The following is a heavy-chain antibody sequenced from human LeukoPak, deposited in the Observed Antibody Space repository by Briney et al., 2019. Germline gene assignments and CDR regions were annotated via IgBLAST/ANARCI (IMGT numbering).Heavy chain of an antibody. CDR2: ISSTSTYI. CDR1: GFTFSSYS. Sequence: GGSLRLSCAASGFTFSSYSMNWVRQAPGKGLEWVSCISSTSTYIYYADSVMGRFTISRDNAKNSLYLQMNSLGAEDTAVYYCARDGSAYYYDNSGYRGEFDYWGQGTLVTVSS. V-gene: IGHV3-21*01. J-gene: IGHJ4*02. D-gene: IGHD3-22*01. CDR3: ARDGSAYYYDNSGYRGEFDY.